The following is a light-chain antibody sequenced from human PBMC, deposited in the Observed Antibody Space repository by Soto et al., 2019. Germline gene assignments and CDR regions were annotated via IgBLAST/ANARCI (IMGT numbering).Light chain of an antibody. CDR2: EGS. CDR1: SSDVGSYNL. Sequence: QSVLTRPASVSGSPGQSITISCTGTSSDVGSYNLVSWYQQYPGKAPKLMIYEGSQRPSGVSHRFSGSKSGNTASLTISGLQAEDEADYYCCSYAGSTTLMFGGGTKLTVL. CDR3: CSYAGSTTLM. V-gene: IGLV2-23*01. J-gene: IGLJ3*02.